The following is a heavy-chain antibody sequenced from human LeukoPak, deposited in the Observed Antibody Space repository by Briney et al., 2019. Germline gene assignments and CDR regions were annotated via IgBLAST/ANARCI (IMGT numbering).Heavy chain of an antibody. V-gene: IGHV3-48*03. CDR2: ISSSGSTI. D-gene: IGHD4-17*01. J-gene: IGHJ4*02. CDR3: ARCCYGDYDY. CDR1: GFTFSSYE. Sequence: QPGGSLRLSCAASGFTFSSYEMNWVRQAPGKGLEWVSYISSSGSTIYYADSVKGRFTISRDNAKNSLYLQMNSLRAEDTAVYYCARCCYGDYDYWGKGTLVTVSS.